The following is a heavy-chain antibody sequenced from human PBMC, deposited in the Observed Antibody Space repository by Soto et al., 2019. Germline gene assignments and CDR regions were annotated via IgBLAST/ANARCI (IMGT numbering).Heavy chain of an antibody. CDR2: VSISGANT. J-gene: IGHJ4*02. CDR1: GITFSSLG. CDR3: AKLTGDFDY. D-gene: IGHD7-27*01. V-gene: IGHV3-23*01. Sequence: GGSLRLSCAASGITFSSLGMSWVRQAPGKGLEWVSFVSISGANTYYANSVRGRFTISRDNSKNTLYLQMNSLRADDTAIYFCAKLTGDFDYWGQGTLVTVSS.